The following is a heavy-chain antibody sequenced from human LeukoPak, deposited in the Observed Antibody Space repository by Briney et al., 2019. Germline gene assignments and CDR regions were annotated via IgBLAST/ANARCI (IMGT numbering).Heavy chain of an antibody. J-gene: IGHJ6*04. CDR3: ARDPYGSGPDV. CDR2: IFYSGST. V-gene: IGHV4-39*07. CDR1: SGSISTSNYY. Sequence: SETLSLTCTVSSGSISTSNYYWGWVRQPPGKALEWIGNIFYSGSTYYSPSLKSRVTISLDTSRNQFSLKLTSVTAADTAVYYCARDPYGSGPDVWGKGTTVTISS. D-gene: IGHD3-10*01.